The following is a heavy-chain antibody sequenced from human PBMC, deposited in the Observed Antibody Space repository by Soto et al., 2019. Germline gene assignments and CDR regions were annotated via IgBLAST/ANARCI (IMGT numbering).Heavy chain of an antibody. CDR3: AKFGSSSHDYYYYGMDV. J-gene: IGHJ6*02. CDR2: ISGSGGST. CDR1: GFTFSSYA. D-gene: IGHD6-6*01. Sequence: VQLLESGGGLVQPGGSLRLSCAASGFTFSSYAMSWDRQAPGKGLEWVSAISGSGGSTYYADSVKGRFTISRDNSKNTLYLQMNSLRAEDTAVYYCAKFGSSSHDYYYYGMDVWGHGTTVTVSS. V-gene: IGHV3-23*01.